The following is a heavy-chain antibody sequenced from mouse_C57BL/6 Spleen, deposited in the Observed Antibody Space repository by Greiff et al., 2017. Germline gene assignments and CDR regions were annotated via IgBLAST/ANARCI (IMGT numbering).Heavy chain of an antibody. V-gene: IGHV1-69*01. CDR2: IDPSDSYT. CDR3: ARGLRLDWFAY. J-gene: IGHJ3*01. Sequence: QVQLQQPGAELVMPGASVKLSCKASGYTFTSYWMHWVKQRPGQGLEWIGEIDPSDSYTNYNQKFKGKSTLTVDTSSSTAYMQLSSLTSEDSAVYYCARGLRLDWFAYWGQGTLVTVSA. D-gene: IGHD2-4*01. CDR1: GYTFTSYW.